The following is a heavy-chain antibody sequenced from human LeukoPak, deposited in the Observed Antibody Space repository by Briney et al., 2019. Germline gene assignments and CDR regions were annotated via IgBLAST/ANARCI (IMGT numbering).Heavy chain of an antibody. D-gene: IGHD6-19*01. CDR2: IYHSGST. CDR3: SRLRSSGSRYFQL. Sequence: PGTLSLTCDVSGGPISSSNCWRWVRQPPGKGLVWIGEIYHSGSTNYNPSLKSRDTISVDKSKNQFSLKLGYVTAVDPPVYYCSRLRSSGSRYFQLWGQGTLVTVSS. V-gene: IGHV4-4*03. CDR1: GGPISSSNC. J-gene: IGHJ1*01.